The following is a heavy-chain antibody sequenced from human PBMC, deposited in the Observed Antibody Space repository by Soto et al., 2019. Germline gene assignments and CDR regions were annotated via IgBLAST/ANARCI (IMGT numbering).Heavy chain of an antibody. Sequence: PSETLSLTCAVPGASIGGGVRWSWFRQPPGKGLEWIAEIFHDGNTNYSPSLKSRVTISVDKSQNQFSLNVYSVTAADTAVYYCARHEGWTGPDQWGQGTLVTVSS. V-gene: IGHV4-4*02. CDR1: GASIGGGVR. CDR3: ARHEGWTGPDQ. J-gene: IGHJ5*02. CDR2: IFHDGNT. D-gene: IGHD2-8*02.